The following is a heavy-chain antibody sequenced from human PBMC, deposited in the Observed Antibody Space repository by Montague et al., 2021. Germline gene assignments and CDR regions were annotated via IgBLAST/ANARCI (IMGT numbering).Heavy chain of an antibody. CDR2: IFHNGST. V-gene: IGHV4-4*02. CDR3: ARVAAWGYYDTSGPNWFDP. J-gene: IGHJ5*02. CDR1: GGSLSSNNW. Sequence: SETLSLTCAVSGGSLSSNNWWTWVRQPPGKGLEWIGEIFHNGSTTYSPSLKSRVTISMDKSKNQFSLKLTSATAADTAVYYCARVAAWGYYDTSGPNWFDPWGQGTLVTVSS. D-gene: IGHD3-22*01.